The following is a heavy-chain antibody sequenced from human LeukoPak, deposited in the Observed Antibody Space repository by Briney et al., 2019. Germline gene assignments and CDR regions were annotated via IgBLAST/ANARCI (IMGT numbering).Heavy chain of an antibody. D-gene: IGHD2-15*01. CDR3: AKGQGEYCSGGNCYLVPFDY. J-gene: IGHJ4*02. V-gene: IGHV3-23*01. CDR2: ISYTGSDT. Sequence: GGSLRLSCAASGFSFSNYAMSWVRQAPGEGLEWVSTISYTGSDTYYADSVKGRFTISRDNSKNTLFLQMNSLRAEDTAVYYCAKGQGEYCSGGNCYLVPFDYWGQGTLVTVSS. CDR1: GFSFSNYA.